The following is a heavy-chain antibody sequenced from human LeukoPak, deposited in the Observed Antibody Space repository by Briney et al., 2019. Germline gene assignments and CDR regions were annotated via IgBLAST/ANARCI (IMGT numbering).Heavy chain of an antibody. CDR1: GYTFTGYY. V-gene: IGHV1-2*02. Sequence: ASVKVSCKASGYTFTGYYMHWVRQAPGQGLEWMGWINPNSGGTNYAQKFQGRVTMTRDTSISTAYMELSRLRSDDTAVYYCARGGVVVPAAMMGMVNGAYNWFDPWGQGTLVTVSS. CDR3: ARGGVVVPAAMMGMVNGAYNWFDP. J-gene: IGHJ5*02. CDR2: INPNSGGT. D-gene: IGHD2-2*01.